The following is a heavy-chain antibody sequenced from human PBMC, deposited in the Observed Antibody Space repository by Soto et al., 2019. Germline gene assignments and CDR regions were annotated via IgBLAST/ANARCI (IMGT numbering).Heavy chain of an antibody. D-gene: IGHD2-2*01. CDR1: GFTLGDFA. Sequence: GGAPRPSSSGSGFTLGDFAFSWFRPAPGKGLEWVGFIRSKAYGGTTQYAASVKGRFTISRDDSKSIAYLQMNSLKTEDTAVYYCTRDSKSPFRYWGQGTLVTVSS. J-gene: IGHJ4*02. CDR2: IRSKAYGGTT. CDR3: TRDSKSPFRY. V-gene: IGHV3-49*03.